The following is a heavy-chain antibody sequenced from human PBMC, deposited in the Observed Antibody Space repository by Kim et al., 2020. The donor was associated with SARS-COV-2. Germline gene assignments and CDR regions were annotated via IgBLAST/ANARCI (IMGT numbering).Heavy chain of an antibody. V-gene: IGHV3-23*01. J-gene: IGHJ6*02. CDR2: ISGSGGST. D-gene: IGHD2-21*01. CDR3: ANIGSVPGSSDWGGYYYYGMDV. CDR1: GFTFSSYA. Sequence: GGSLRLSCAASGFTFSSYAMSWVRQAPGKGLEWVSAISGSGGSTYYADSVKGRFTISRDNSKNTLYLQMNSLRAEDTAVYYCANIGSVPGSSDWGGYYYYGMDVWGQGTTVTVSS.